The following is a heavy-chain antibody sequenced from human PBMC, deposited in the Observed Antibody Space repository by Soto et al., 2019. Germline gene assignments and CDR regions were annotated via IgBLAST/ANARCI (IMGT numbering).Heavy chain of an antibody. J-gene: IGHJ6*02. CDR3: ARPQPYDYGSGRTYGMDV. CDR1: GGSISSHY. Sequence: SETLSLTCTVSGGSISSHYWTWTRQPPGKGLEWIGHIWYSGSTNYNPSLKSRVTISVDTSKNQFSLKLSSVTAADTAVYYCARPQPYDYGSGRTYGMDVWGQGTTVTVSS. D-gene: IGHD3-10*01. CDR2: IWYSGST. V-gene: IGHV4-59*11.